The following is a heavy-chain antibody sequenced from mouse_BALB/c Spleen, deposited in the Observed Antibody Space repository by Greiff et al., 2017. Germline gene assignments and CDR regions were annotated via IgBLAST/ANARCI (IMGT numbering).Heavy chain of an antibody. CDR2: IDPFNGGT. CDR1: GYSFTSYY. V-gene: IGHV1S135*01. Sequence: VQLKQSGPELMKPGASVKISCKASGYSFTSYYMHWVKQSHGKSLEWIGYIDPFNGGTSYNQKFKGKATLTVDKSSSTAYMHLSSLTSEDSAVYYCARSGGNYPYYAMDYWGQGTSVTVSS. D-gene: IGHD2-1*01. CDR3: ARSGGNYPYYAMDY. J-gene: IGHJ4*01.